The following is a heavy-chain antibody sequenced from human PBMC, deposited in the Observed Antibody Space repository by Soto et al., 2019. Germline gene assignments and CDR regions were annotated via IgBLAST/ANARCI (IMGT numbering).Heavy chain of an antibody. V-gene: IGHV4-59*01. J-gene: IGHJ3*02. CDR2: IYYSGST. CDR1: GGSISSYY. D-gene: IGHD3-16*01. CDR3: ARVGGGAFDI. Sequence: QVQLQESGPGLVKPSETLSLTCTVSGGSISSYYWSWIRQPPGKGLEWIGYIYYSGSTNYNPSLXSRVTIXXDTAKNQFPLKLSSVTAADTAVYYCARVGGGAFDIWGQGTMVTVSS.